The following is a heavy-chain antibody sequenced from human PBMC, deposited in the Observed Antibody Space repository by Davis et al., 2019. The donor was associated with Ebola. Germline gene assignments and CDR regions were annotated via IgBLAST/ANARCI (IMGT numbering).Heavy chain of an antibody. CDR2: IKQDGSEK. CDR3: AKVFRSSWYDAFDI. CDR1: GFTFSSYS. V-gene: IGHV3-7*03. D-gene: IGHD6-13*01. J-gene: IGHJ3*02. Sequence: PGGSLRLSCAASGFTFSSYSMNWVRQAPGKGLEWVANIKQDGSEKYYVDSVKGRFTISRDNAKNSLYLQMNSLRAEDTALYYCAKVFRSSWYDAFDIWGQGTMVTVSS.